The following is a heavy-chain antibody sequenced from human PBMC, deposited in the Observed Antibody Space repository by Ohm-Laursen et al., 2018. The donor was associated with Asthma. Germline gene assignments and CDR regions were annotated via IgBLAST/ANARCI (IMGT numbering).Heavy chain of an antibody. J-gene: IGHJ6*02. D-gene: IGHD4-17*01. V-gene: IGHV3-21*01. CDR2: ISSSSSYI. Sequence: SLRLSCAASGFTFSSYSMNWVRQAPGKGLEWVSSISSSSSYIYYADSVKGRFTISRDNSKNTLYLQINNLRAEDTALYYCARDRNRDYGHFYGLDVWGQGTTVTVSS. CDR1: GFTFSSYS. CDR3: ARDRNRDYGHFYGLDV.